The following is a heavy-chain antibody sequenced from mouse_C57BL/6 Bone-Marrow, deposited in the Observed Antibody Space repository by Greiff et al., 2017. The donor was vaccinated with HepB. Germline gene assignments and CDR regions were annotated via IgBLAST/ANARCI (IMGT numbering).Heavy chain of an antibody. CDR3: ARQWYAMDY. CDR1: GFTFSSYG. Sequence: EVQRVESGGDLVKPGGSLKLSCAASGFTFSSYGMSWVRQTPDKRLEWVATISSGGSYTYYPDSVKGRFTISRDNAKNTQYLQMSSLKSEDTAMYYCARQWYAMDYWGQGTSVTVSS. V-gene: IGHV5-6*01. J-gene: IGHJ4*01. CDR2: ISSGGSYT.